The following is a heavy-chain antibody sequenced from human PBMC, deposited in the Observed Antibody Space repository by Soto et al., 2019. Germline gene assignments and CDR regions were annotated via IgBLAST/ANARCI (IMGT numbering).Heavy chain of an antibody. CDR3: ARDSHGCDY. Sequence: ASVKVSCKASGYTFTNYAMHWVRQAPGQRLEWMGWIDAGNGNTKYSQKFQDRVTITRDTSASTAYMELSSLTSEDTAVYYCARDSHGCDYWGQGTLVTVSS. CDR2: IDAGNGNT. CDR1: GYTFTNYA. J-gene: IGHJ4*02. D-gene: IGHD6-19*01. V-gene: IGHV1-3*01.